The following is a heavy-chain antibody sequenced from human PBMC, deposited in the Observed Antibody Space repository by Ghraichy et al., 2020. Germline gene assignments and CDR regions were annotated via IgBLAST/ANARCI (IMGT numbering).Heavy chain of an antibody. J-gene: IGHJ4*02. V-gene: IGHV3-11*01. CDR1: GFVFSDYY. CDR3: ARGTPRDYFYY. D-gene: IGHD2-15*01. Sequence: LSLTCAASGFVFSDYYMAWIRQAPGKGLEWVSYISRSGETLYYADSVKGRFTVSRDNTRNSLVLQMDSLRAEDTALYFCARGTPRDYFYYWGPGTLVTVSS. CDR2: ISRSGETL.